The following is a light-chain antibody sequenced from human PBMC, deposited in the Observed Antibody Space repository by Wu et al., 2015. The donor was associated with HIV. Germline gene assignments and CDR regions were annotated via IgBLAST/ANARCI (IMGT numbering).Light chain of an antibody. J-gene: IGKJ2*01. V-gene: IGKV3D-15*03. CDR3: QQYNDWPLYT. CDR1: QSVSSD. CDR2: GAS. Sequence: EMVLTQSPGTLSLSPGERATLSCRASQSVSSDYLAWYQQRPGQAPRLIIYGASIRATGIPARFSGSGSGTEFTLTISVMQSEDSALYYCQQYNDWPLYTFGQGTKLETK.